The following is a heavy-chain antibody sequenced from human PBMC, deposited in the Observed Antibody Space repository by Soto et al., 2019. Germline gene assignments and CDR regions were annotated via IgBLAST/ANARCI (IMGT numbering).Heavy chain of an antibody. CDR1: GDSVSSNSAA. J-gene: IGHJ4*02. Sequence: SQTLSLTCAISGDSVSSNSAAWNWSRQSPSRGLEWLGRTYYRSKWYNDYAVSVKSRITINPDTSKNQFSLQLNSVTPEDTAVYYCARDSTPGIAVAGTLDYWGQGTLVTVSS. D-gene: IGHD6-19*01. CDR2: TYYRSKWYN. CDR3: ARDSTPGIAVAGTLDY. V-gene: IGHV6-1*01.